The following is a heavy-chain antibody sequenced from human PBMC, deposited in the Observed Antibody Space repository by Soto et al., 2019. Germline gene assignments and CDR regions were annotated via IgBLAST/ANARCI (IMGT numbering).Heavy chain of an antibody. V-gene: IGHV4-59*01. CDR1: GGSISSYY. CDR2: IYYSGST. J-gene: IGHJ6*02. CDR3: ARGIIAAAGTCGMDV. Sequence: SETLSLTCTVSGGSISSYYWSWIRQPPGKGLEWIGYIYYSGSTDYNPSLKSRVTISVDTSKNQFSLKLSSVTAADTAVYYCARGIIAAAGTCGMDVWGQGTTVTVSS. D-gene: IGHD6-13*01.